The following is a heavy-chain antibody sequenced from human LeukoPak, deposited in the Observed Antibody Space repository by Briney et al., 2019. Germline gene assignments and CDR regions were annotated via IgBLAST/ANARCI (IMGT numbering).Heavy chain of an antibody. D-gene: IGHD5-12*01. Sequence: SETLSLTCAVYGGSFSGYYWSWIRQPPGRGLEWIGENNHSGSTNYNPSLKSRITIPVDTSKNQFSLKLNSVTAADTAVYYCARGGGYDWMTDYWGQGTLVTVSS. CDR3: ARGGGYDWMTDY. CDR1: GGSFSGYY. J-gene: IGHJ4*02. CDR2: NNHSGST. V-gene: IGHV4-34*01.